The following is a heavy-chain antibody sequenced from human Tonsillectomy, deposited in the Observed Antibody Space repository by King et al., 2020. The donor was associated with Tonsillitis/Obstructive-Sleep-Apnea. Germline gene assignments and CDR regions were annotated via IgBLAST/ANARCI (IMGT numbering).Heavy chain of an antibody. CDR3: ATDIWFGELVGDY. D-gene: IGHD3-10*01. Sequence: VQLVESGGGVVQPGRSLRLSCAASGFTFSSYGMHWVRQAPGKGLEWVAVISYDGSNKYYADSVKGRFTISRDNSKNTLYLQMNSLRAEDTAVYYCATDIWFGELVGDYWGQGTLVTVSS. V-gene: IGHV3-30*03. J-gene: IGHJ4*02. CDR2: ISYDGSNK. CDR1: GFTFSSYG.